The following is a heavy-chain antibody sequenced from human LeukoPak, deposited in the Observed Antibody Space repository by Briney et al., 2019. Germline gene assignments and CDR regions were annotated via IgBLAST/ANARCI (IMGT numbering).Heavy chain of an antibody. CDR3: AREEPRDAFDI. CDR2: IYHSGST. Sequence: SETLSLTCVVSGYSINSGYYWGWIRQPPGNGLEWIGSIYHSGSTYYNPSLKSRVTISVDTSKNQFSLKVRSMTAADTAVYYCAREEPRDAFDIWGQGTMVTVSS. J-gene: IGHJ3*02. V-gene: IGHV4-38-2*02. CDR1: GYSINSGYY.